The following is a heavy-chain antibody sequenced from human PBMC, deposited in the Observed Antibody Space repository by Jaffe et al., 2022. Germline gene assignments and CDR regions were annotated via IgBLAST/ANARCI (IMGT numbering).Heavy chain of an antibody. CDR2: IRSKAYGGTT. CDR1: GFTFGDYA. V-gene: IGHV3-49*04. Sequence: EVQLVESGGGLVQPGRSLRLSCTASGFTFGDYAMSWVRQAPGKGLEWVGFIRSKAYGGTTEYAASVKGRFTISRDDSKSIAYLQMNSLKTEDTAVYYCTRANRAGSGSYYSPYYYYMDVWGKGTTVTVSS. CDR3: TRANRAGSGSYYSPYYYYMDV. D-gene: IGHD3-10*01. J-gene: IGHJ6*03.